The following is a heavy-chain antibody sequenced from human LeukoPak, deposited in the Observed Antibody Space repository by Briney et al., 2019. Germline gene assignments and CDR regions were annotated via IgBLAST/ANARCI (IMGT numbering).Heavy chain of an antibody. V-gene: IGHV4-59*01. CDR1: GGSISSYY. D-gene: IGHD3-10*01. J-gene: IGHJ2*01. Sequence: SETLFLTCTVSGGSISSYYWSWIRQPPGKGLEWIGYIYYSGSTNYNPSLKSRVTISVDTSKNQFSLKLSSVTAADTAVYYCARDFKYGSGSYSPWYFDLWGRGTLVTVSS. CDR3: ARDFKYGSGSYSPWYFDL. CDR2: IYYSGST.